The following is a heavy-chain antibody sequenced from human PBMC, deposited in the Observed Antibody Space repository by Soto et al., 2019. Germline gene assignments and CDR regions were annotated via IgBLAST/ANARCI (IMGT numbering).Heavy chain of an antibody. CDR1: GGTFSSYA. J-gene: IGHJ4*02. V-gene: IGHV1-69*13. D-gene: IGHD3-22*01. Sequence: SVKVSCKASGGTFSSYAISWVRQAPGQGLEWMGGIIPIFGTANYAQKFQGRVTITADESTSTAYMELSSLRSEDTAVYYCAREYAYYYDSSGYPFDYWGQGTLVTVSS. CDR3: AREYAYYYDSSGYPFDY. CDR2: IIPIFGTA.